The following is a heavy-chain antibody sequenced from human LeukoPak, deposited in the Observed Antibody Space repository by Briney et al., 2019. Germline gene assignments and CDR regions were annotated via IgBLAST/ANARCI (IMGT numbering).Heavy chain of an antibody. J-gene: IGHJ4*02. CDR3: VRVPPSGSQSKASDF. V-gene: IGHV3-20*04. CDR2: INWNGGST. Sequence: SGGSLRLSCAASGFTFDDYGMSWVRQAPGKGLEWVSAINWNGGSTGYADSVKGRFTISRDNARNSLYLQMNSLRAEDTALYYCVRVPPSGSQSKASDFWGQGTLVTVSS. CDR1: GFTFDDYG. D-gene: IGHD4-11*01.